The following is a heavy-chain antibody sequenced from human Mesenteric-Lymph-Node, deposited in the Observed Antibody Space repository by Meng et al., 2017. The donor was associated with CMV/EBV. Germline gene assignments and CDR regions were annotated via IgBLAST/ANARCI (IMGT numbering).Heavy chain of an antibody. CDR1: GFTFGDYA. V-gene: IGHV3-7*01. CDR3: ASSLLMTTVTRDAFDI. Sequence: GESLKISCTASGFTFGDYAMSWVRQAPGKGLEWVANIKQDGSEKYYVDSVKGRFTISRDNAKNSLYLQMNSLRAEDTAVYYCASSLLMTTVTRDAFDIWGQGTMVTVSS. D-gene: IGHD4-17*01. J-gene: IGHJ3*02. CDR2: IKQDGSEK.